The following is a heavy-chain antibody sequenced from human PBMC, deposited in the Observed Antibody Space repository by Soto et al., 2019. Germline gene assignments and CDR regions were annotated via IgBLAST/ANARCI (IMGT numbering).Heavy chain of an antibody. CDR3: ARPVTTWFDP. V-gene: IGHV1-8*01. Sequence: QVQLVQSGAEVKKPGASVKVSCKASGYTFTSYDINWVRQATGQGLEWMGWMNPNSGNTGYAQKFQGIVSMTRNTSISTAYIEMSSLRSEDTAVYYCARPVTTWFDPWGQGTLVTVSS. J-gene: IGHJ5*02. CDR1: GYTFTSYD. CDR2: MNPNSGNT.